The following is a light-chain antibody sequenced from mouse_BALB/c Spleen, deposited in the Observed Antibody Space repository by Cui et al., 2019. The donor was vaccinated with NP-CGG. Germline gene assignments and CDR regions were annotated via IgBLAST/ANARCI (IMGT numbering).Light chain of an antibody. CDR1: TGVVTTSNY. J-gene: IGLJ1*01. V-gene: IGLV1*01. CDR2: GTN. CDR3: ALWYSNHWV. Sequence: QAVVTQESALTTSPGETVTLTCRSSTGVVTTSNYANWVQEKPDHLFTGLIGGTNNRVPGVPARFSGSLIGDKAALTITGAQTEDEAIYFCALWYSNHWVFGGGTKLTVL.